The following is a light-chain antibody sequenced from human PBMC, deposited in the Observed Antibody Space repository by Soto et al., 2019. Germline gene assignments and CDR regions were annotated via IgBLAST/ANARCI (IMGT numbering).Light chain of an antibody. V-gene: IGLV2-14*01. J-gene: IGLJ3*02. CDR2: EVS. CDR3: SSYTSSSTWV. CDR1: SSDVGRYNY. Sequence: QSALTQPASVSGSPGQSITISCTGTSSDVGRYNYVSWYQQHPGKVPKLMIYEVSNRPSGVANRFSGSKSGNTASLTISGLQAEDEADYYCSSYTSSSTWVFGGGTKLTV.